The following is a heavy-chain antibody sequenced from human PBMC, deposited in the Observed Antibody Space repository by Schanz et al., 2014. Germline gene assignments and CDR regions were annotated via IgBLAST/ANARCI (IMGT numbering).Heavy chain of an antibody. Sequence: EVQLVESGGGLVQPGGSLRLSCTASGFTFSAYAMTWVRQIPGKGLEWVSAISASGGTTYYADSVKGRFTISRDNSKNTLFLQMNSLRAEDTAIYYCAKDAPYPFDLWGRGTLITVSS. J-gene: IGHJ2*01. V-gene: IGHV3-23*04. CDR2: ISASGGTT. CDR1: GFTFSAYA. CDR3: AKDAPYPFDL.